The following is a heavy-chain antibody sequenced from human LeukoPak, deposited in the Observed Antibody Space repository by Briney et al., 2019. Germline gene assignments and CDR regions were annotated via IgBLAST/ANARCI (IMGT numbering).Heavy chain of an antibody. Sequence: PGGSLRLSCAASGYTFTNYWMHWVRQAPGEGLVWVSRINTDGTSTIYADSVRGRFTVSRDNAKNTLYLQMDSLRAEDTAVYYCARDRGINWFDPWGQGTLVAVSS. CDR1: GYTFTNYW. CDR3: ARDRGINWFDP. J-gene: IGHJ5*02. CDR2: INTDGTST. D-gene: IGHD3-16*01. V-gene: IGHV3-74*01.